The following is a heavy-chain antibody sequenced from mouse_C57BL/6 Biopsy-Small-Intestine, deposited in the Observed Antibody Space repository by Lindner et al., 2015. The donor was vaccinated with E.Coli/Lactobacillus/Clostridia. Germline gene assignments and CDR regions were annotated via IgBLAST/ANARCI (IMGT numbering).Heavy chain of an antibody. J-gene: IGHJ4*01. CDR3: ARGGVLGTTLGHSDL. D-gene: IGHD2-13*01. CDR1: GYTFNDYG. CDR2: ITAKNGNS. V-gene: IGHV14-1*02. Sequence: SVKVSCKASGYTFNDYGMIWVRQAPGQGLEWMGWITAKNGNSNYAREVQGRLTMTTDTSTNTAYMELRSLTSDDTATYYCARGGVLGTTLGHSDLWGQGTLVTVSS.